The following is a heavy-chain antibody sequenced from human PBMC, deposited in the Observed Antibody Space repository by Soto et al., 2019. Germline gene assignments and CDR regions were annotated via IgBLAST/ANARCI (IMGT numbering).Heavy chain of an antibody. CDR1: GGTFSSYG. CDR3: ARENYYGSGSFYRDAFDI. Sequence: RASVKVSCKASGGTFSSYGIHWVRQAPGQGLEWMGGIIPMSGTANYAQKFQGRVAISVDESTRAAYMELSSLRSEDTAMYYCARENYYGSGSFYRDAFDIWGQGTMVTVSS. D-gene: IGHD3-10*01. J-gene: IGHJ3*02. V-gene: IGHV1-69*13. CDR2: IIPMSGTA.